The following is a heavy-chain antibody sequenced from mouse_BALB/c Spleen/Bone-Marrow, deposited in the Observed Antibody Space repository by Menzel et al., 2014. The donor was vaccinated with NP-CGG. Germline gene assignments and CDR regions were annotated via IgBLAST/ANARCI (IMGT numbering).Heavy chain of an antibody. CDR2: ISYSGST. Sequence: DVKLVESGPGLVKPSQSLSLTCTVTGYSITSDYAWNWIRQFPGNKLEWVGYISYSGSTSYNSSLKSRISITRDTSKNQFFLQLNSVTTEDTATYYCARRIGKAMDYWGQGTSVTVSS. CDR3: ARRIGKAMDY. CDR1: GYSITSDYA. V-gene: IGHV3-2*02. D-gene: IGHD1-1*01. J-gene: IGHJ4*01.